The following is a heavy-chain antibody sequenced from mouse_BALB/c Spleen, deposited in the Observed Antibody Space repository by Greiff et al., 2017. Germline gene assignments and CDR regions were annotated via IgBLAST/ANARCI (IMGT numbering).Heavy chain of an antibody. J-gene: IGHJ4*01. Sequence: QVQLKESGPGLVAPSQSLSITCTVSGFSLTSYGVHWVRQPPGKGLEWLGVLWAGGSTNYNSALMSRLSISKDNSKSQVFFKMNSLQANDTAIYYCARKPRDGNYAMDYWGQGTSVTVSS. CDR1: GFSLTSYG. V-gene: IGHV2-9*02. CDR2: LWAGGST. D-gene: IGHD2-1*01. CDR3: ARKPRDGNYAMDY.